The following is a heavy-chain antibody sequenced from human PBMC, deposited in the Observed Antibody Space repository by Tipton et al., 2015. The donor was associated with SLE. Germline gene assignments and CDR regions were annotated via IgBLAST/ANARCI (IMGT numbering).Heavy chain of an antibody. J-gene: IGHJ6*02. Sequence: QLVQSGAEVKKPGASVKVSCKASGYTFTGYYMHWVRQAPGQGLEWMGWINPNSGGTRYAQKFQGRVTMTRDTSISTAYLELSRLRSDGPALYYCASETLDYGDNSLRLGNYYGMDVWGRGSTVPVSS. CDR2: INPNSGGT. CDR1: GYTFTGYY. CDR3: ASETLDYGDNSLRLGNYYGMDV. V-gene: IGHV1-2*02. D-gene: IGHD4-23*01.